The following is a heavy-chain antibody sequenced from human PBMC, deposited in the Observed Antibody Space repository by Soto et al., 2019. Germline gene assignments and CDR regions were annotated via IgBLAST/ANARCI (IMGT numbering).Heavy chain of an antibody. D-gene: IGHD3-22*01. J-gene: IGHJ6*02. CDR2: ISYDGSNK. CDR1: GFTFSSYA. V-gene: IGHV3-30-3*01. CDR3: ARDYYDSRFYGMDV. Sequence: QVQLVESGGGVVQPGRSLRLSCAASGFTFSSYAMHWVRQAPGKGLEWVAVISYDGSNKYYADSVKGRFTISRDNSKNTLYLQMNSLRAEDTAVYYCARDYYDSRFYGMDVWGQGTTVTVSS.